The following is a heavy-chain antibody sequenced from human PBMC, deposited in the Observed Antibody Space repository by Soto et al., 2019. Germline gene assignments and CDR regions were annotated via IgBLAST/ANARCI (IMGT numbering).Heavy chain of an antibody. CDR1: GYSFTSYW. D-gene: IGHD2-2*01. J-gene: IGHJ4*03. CDR3: ARRYCITPSCYAAYNDSSPGLDL. CDR2: IDPSDSYA. V-gene: IGHV5-10-1*04. Sequence: GESLKISCKGSGYSFTSYWISWVRQMPGKGLEWMGRIDPSDSYARYSPSFQGQVTISADKSISTAFLQWSSLKASDTAIYYCARRYCITPSCYAAYNDSSPGLDLWGQGTLVTVSS.